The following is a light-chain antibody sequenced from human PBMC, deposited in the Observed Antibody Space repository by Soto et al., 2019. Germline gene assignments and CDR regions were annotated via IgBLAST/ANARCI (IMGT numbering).Light chain of an antibody. CDR1: SSDVGGYNY. J-gene: IGLJ1*01. CDR3: SSYTNSSTRLV. Sequence: QSVLTQPASVSGSPGQSITISCTGTSSDVGGYNYVSWYQQHPGKAPKLMIYDVSNRPSGVSNRFSGSKSGNTASLTISGLQAEDEADYYCSSYTNSSTRLVFGTVTEVTVL. V-gene: IGLV2-14*01. CDR2: DVS.